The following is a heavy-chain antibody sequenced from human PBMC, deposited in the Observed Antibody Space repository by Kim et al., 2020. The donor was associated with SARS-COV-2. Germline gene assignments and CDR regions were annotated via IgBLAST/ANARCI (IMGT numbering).Heavy chain of an antibody. CDR1: GFTFSSYA. CDR3: VKGVLRITMTGLH. D-gene: IGHD3-22*01. Sequence: GGSLRLSCSASGFTFSSYAMHWVRQAPGKGLEYVSAISSNGGSTYYADSVKGRFTISRDNSKNTLYLQMSSLRAEDTAVYYCVKGVLRITMTGLHWGQGTLVTVSS. CDR2: ISSNGGST. V-gene: IGHV3-64D*06. J-gene: IGHJ4*02.